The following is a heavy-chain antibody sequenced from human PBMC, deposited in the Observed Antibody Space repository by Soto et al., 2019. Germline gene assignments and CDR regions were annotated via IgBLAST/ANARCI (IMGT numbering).Heavy chain of an antibody. Sequence: QVQLVQSGAEVKKPGASVKVSCKASGYTFTSYGISWVRQAPGQGLEWMGWISGYNANTNYAQKLQARVTMTTDTSSNTVYMELRSLRSDDTAVYFCARAAREAVFRGAFNYCGQGTLVTVSS. V-gene: IGHV1-18*01. CDR1: GYTFTSYG. CDR2: ISGYNANT. CDR3: ARAAREAVFRGAFNY. D-gene: IGHD2-15*01. J-gene: IGHJ4*02.